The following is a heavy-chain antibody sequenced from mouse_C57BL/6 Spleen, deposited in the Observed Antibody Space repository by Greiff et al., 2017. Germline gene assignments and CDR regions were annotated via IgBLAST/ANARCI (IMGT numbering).Heavy chain of an antibody. D-gene: IGHD2-4*01. V-gene: IGHV5-12*01. Sequence: EVKLVESGGGLVQPGGSLKLSCAASGFTFSDYYMYWVRQTPEKRLEWVAYISNGGGSTYYPDTVKGRFTISRDNAKNTLYLQMSRLKSEDTAMYYCARKEGHDYEGYAMDYWGQGTSGTVSS. CDR3: ARKEGHDYEGYAMDY. CDR2: ISNGGGST. J-gene: IGHJ4*01. CDR1: GFTFSDYY.